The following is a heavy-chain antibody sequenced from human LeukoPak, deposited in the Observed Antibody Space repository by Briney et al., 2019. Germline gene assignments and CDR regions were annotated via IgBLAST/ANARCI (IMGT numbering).Heavy chain of an antibody. CDR2: INPNSGGT. D-gene: IGHD2-15*01. Sequence: ASVKVSCEASGYSFTIYYLHWLRQAPGQGLEWMGWINPNSGGTNYAQKFQGRVTMTRDTSISTVYMELSRLRFDDTAVYYCVPGGETSGYCSGGSCSRTEYFDYWGQGTLVTVSS. V-gene: IGHV1-2*02. CDR3: VPGGETSGYCSGGSCSRTEYFDY. J-gene: IGHJ4*02. CDR1: GYSFTIYY.